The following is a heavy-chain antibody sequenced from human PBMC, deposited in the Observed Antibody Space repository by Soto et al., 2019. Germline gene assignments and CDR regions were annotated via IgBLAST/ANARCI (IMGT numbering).Heavy chain of an antibody. J-gene: IGHJ4*02. CDR3: ARDPYYRGSNGEVGYFDS. CDR2: INPHNDNI. CDR1: NYTFSSFG. Sequence: QVQLVQSGAEVKRPGASVTVSCKASNYTFSSFGISWMRQAPGQGFEWMGWINPHNDNINYAQKFQGRVTMTTDTSTNTAYRERRRLRYDDTAVDYCARDPYYRGSNGEVGYFDSWGQGTLVTVSS. V-gene: IGHV1-18*01. D-gene: IGHD1-26*01.